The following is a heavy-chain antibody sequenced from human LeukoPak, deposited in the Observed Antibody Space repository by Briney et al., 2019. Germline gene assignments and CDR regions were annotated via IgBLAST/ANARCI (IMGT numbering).Heavy chain of an antibody. J-gene: IGHJ4*02. CDR1: GFTFDDYA. D-gene: IGHD6-13*01. Sequence: RSGGSLRLSCAASGFTFDDYAMHWVRQAPGKGLEWVSGISWNSGSIDYADSVKGRFTISRDNSKNTLYLQINSLRADDTADFYCAKDGGRAAAGTVDSWGQGALVTVSS. V-gene: IGHV3-9*01. CDR3: AKDGGRAAAGTVDS. CDR2: ISWNSGSI.